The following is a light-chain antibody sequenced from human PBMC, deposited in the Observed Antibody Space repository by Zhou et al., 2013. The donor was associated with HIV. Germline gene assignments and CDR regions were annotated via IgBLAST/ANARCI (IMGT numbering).Light chain of an antibody. J-gene: IGKJ4*01. V-gene: IGKV1-9*01. CDR1: QGISNY. CDR2: AAS. CDR3: QQVNSYPLT. Sequence: DIQMTQSPSSLSASVGDRVTITCRASQGISNYLAWYQQKPGKAPKLLIYAASTLQSGVPSRFSGSGSGTEFTLTISSLQPEDFXGTYYCQQVNSYPLTFGGGTKVEIK.